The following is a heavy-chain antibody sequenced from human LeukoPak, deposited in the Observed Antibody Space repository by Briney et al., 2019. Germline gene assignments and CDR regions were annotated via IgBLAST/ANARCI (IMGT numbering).Heavy chain of an antibody. V-gene: IGHV1-2*02. J-gene: IGHJ4*02. CDR2: INPNSGDT. Sequence: ASVRVSCKASGYIFTGYHIHWVRRAPGQGLEWMGWINPNSGDTSSALKFQGRVTMTWDTSMNTAYMELSRLTSDDTSVYYCARAVGDVIVPTAPLDYWGQGTLVTVSS. CDR1: GYIFTGYH. CDR3: ARAVGDVIVPTAPLDY. D-gene: IGHD2-2*01.